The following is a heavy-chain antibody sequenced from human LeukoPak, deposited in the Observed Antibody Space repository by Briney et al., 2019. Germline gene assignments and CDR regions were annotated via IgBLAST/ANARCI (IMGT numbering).Heavy chain of an antibody. CDR2: ISYDGSNK. CDR1: GFTFSSYA. V-gene: IGHV3-30-3*01. CDR3: ARARKHYNSPHYREGLFDY. Sequence: PGGSLRLSCAASGFTFSSYAMHWVRQAPGKGLEWVAVISYDGSNKYYADSVKGRFTISRDNSKNTLYLQMNSLRAEDTAVYYCARARKHYNSPHYREGLFDYWGQGTLVTVSS. J-gene: IGHJ4*02. D-gene: IGHD5-24*01.